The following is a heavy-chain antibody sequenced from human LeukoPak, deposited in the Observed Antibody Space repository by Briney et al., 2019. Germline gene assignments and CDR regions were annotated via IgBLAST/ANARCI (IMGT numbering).Heavy chain of an antibody. Sequence: SVKVSCKASRGTFSSYAISWVRQAPGQGLEWMGGIIPIFGTANYAQKFQGRVTITADESTSTAYMELSSLRSEDTAVYYCARDCSSTSCFNCFDPWGQGTLVTVSS. CDR1: RGTFSSYA. J-gene: IGHJ5*02. CDR3: ARDCSSTSCFNCFDP. D-gene: IGHD2-2*01. V-gene: IGHV1-69*13. CDR2: IIPIFGTA.